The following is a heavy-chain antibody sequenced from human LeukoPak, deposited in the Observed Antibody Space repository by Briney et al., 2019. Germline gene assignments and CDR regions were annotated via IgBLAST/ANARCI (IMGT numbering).Heavy chain of an antibody. D-gene: IGHD4-23*01. CDR2: IYYSGST. J-gene: IGHJ4*02. Sequence: SETLSLTCTVSGGSISSGDYYWSWIRQPPGKGLEWIGYIYYSGSTYCNPSLKSRVTISVDTSKNQFSLKLSSVTAADTAVYYCARNNYGGNSLDYWGQGTLVTVSS. CDR1: GGSISSGDYY. CDR3: ARNNYGGNSLDY. V-gene: IGHV4-30-4*01.